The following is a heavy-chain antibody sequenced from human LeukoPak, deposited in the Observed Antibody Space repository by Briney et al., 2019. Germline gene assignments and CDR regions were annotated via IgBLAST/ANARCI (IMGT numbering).Heavy chain of an antibody. Sequence: GGSLRLSCAASGFTFSIYTMSWVRQAPGKGLEWVSSVSRNNNYIYYADSVQGRFTISRDSATNSLFLQMNSLRVEDTAVYYCARDREWFGELFLEYWGQGTLVTVSS. V-gene: IGHV3-21*01. CDR3: ARDREWFGELFLEY. CDR2: VSRNNNYI. J-gene: IGHJ4*02. D-gene: IGHD3-10*01. CDR1: GFTFSIYT.